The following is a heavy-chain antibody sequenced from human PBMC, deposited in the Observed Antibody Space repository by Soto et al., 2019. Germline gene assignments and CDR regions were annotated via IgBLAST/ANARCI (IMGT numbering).Heavy chain of an antibody. Sequence: QVQLVQSGAEVKKPGSSVKVSCKASGGTFSSYTISWVRQAPGQGLEWMGRIIPILGIANYAQKFQGRVTSTAAKSPSTAYMELSSLRSEDTAVYYCASLDPYGVYGAFDIWGQGPMVTVSS. V-gene: IGHV1-69*02. CDR2: IIPILGIA. J-gene: IGHJ3*02. D-gene: IGHD5-12*01. CDR3: ASLDPYGVYGAFDI. CDR1: GGTFSSYT.